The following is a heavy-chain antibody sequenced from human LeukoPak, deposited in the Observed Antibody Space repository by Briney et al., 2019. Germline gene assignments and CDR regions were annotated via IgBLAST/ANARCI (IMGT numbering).Heavy chain of an antibody. CDR3: ARDRNAYYYDSSGYSN. V-gene: IGHV1-46*01. Sequence: GASVKVSCKASGYTFTSYYMHWVRQAPGQGLEWMGIINPSGGSTSYAQKFQGRVTMTRDTSTSTVYMELSSLRSEDTAVYYCARDRNAYYYDSSGYSNWGQGTLVTVSS. CDR2: INPSGGST. J-gene: IGHJ4*02. CDR1: GYTFTSYY. D-gene: IGHD3-22*01.